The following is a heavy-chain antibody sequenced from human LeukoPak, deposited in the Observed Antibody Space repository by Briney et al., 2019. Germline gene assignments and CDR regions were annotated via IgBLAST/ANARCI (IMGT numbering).Heavy chain of an antibody. D-gene: IGHD5-12*01. CDR3: ARSYSGYGEDAFDI. CDR2: IYYSGST. CDR1: GGSISSYY. V-gene: IGHV4-59*08. J-gene: IGHJ3*02. Sequence: PSETLSLTCTVSGGSISSYYWSWIRQPPGQGLEWIGYIYYSGSTNYSPSLKSRVTISVDTSKNQFSLKLSSVTAADTAVYYCARSYSGYGEDAFDIWGQGTMVTVSS.